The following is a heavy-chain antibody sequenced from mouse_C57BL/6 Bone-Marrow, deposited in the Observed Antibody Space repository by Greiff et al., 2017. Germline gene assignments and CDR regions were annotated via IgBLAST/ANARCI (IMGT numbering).Heavy chain of an antibody. Sequence: QVQLKESGAELARPGASVKLSCKASGYTFTSYGISWVKQRTGQGLEWIGEIYPRSGNTYYNEKFKGKATLTADKSSSTAYMELRSLTSEDSAVYFCARPGGNYYFDYWGQGTTLTVSS. CDR1: GYTFTSYG. CDR3: ARPGGNYYFDY. J-gene: IGHJ2*01. V-gene: IGHV1-81*01. D-gene: IGHD2-1*01. CDR2: IYPRSGNT.